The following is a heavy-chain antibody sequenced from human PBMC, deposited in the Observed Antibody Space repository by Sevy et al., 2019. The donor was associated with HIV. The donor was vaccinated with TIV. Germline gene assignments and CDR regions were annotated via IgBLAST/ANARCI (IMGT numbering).Heavy chain of an antibody. D-gene: IGHD3-10*01. CDR3: AREDGSGNYHHHGMDV. J-gene: IGHJ6*02. CDR1: EFTFSFYN. Sequence: GGSLRLSCAASEFTFSFYNMNWVRQAPGKGLEWVSSISRTSTYVDYADSVRGRFTISRDNAKNSVYLQINSLRAEDTAVYFCAREDGSGNYHHHGMDVWGQGTTVTVSS. CDR2: ISRTSTYV. V-gene: IGHV3-21*01.